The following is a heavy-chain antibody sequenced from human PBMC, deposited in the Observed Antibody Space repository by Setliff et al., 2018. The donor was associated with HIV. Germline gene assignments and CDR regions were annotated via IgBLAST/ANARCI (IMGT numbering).Heavy chain of an antibody. J-gene: IGHJ4*02. V-gene: IGHV4-39*01. CDR2: IYYSGNT. CDR3: ARQGRPGDFDS. Sequence: PSETLSLTCTVSGGSLSSSNYYCGWIRQPPGKGLEWIGSIYYSGNTYYNPSLKSRVTISGDTSKKQFSLELRAVTAADSAVYYCARQGRPGDFDSWGQGTLVTVSS. D-gene: IGHD7-27*01. CDR1: GGSLSSSNYY.